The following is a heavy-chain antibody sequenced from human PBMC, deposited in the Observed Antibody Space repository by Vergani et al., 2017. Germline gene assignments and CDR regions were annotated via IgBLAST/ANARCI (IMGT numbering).Heavy chain of an antibody. CDR2: INHSGST. Sequence: QVQLQQWGAGLLKPSETLSLTCAVYGGSFSGYYWSWIRQPPGKGLEWIGEINHSGSTNYNPSLKSRVTISVDTSKNQFSLKLSSVTAADTAVYYCARGPALRFLEWSKRGDAFDIWGQGTMVTVSS. J-gene: IGHJ3*02. V-gene: IGHV4-34*01. D-gene: IGHD3-3*01. CDR3: ARGPALRFLEWSKRGDAFDI. CDR1: GGSFSGYY.